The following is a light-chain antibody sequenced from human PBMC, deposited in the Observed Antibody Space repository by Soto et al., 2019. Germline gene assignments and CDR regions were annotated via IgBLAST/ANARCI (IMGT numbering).Light chain of an antibody. Sequence: EIVLTQSPGTLSLSPGERATLSCRASQSVSSSYLAWYQQKPGQAPRLLIYDASSRATGIPDRFSGSGSRTDFTLTISRLEPEDFAVFYCQQYGSSPLTFGGGTRWIS. CDR3: QQYGSSPLT. CDR2: DAS. J-gene: IGKJ4*01. CDR1: QSVSSSY. V-gene: IGKV3-20*01.